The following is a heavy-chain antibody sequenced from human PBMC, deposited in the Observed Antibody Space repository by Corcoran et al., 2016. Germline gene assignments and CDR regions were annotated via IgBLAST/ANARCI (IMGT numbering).Heavy chain of an antibody. Sequence: QVQLVESGGGVVQPGRSLRLSCAASGFTFSSYGMHWVRQAPGKGLEWVAVIWYDGSNKYYADSVKGQFTISRDNSKNTLYLQMNSLRAEDTAVYYCGRDPWFTTSGGMDVWGQGTTVTVSS. J-gene: IGHJ6*02. V-gene: IGHV3-33*01. CDR1: GFTFSSYG. D-gene: IGHD3-22*01. CDR2: IWYDGSNK. CDR3: GRDPWFTTSGGMDV.